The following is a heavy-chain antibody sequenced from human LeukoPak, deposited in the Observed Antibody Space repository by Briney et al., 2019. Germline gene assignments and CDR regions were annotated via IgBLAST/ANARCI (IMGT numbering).Heavy chain of an antibody. V-gene: IGHV1-69*01. D-gene: IGHD3-16*01. J-gene: IGHJ4*02. CDR3: ARQPPIRGVILGSHFDY. Sequence: SVKVSCKAFGGTFSNYTVGWVRQVPGQGPEWMGAIIPMYGTPSYTRKFQGRVTISADESTSTAYMELNSLRSEDTAVYYCARQPPIRGVILGSHFDYWGQGTLVTVSS. CDR1: GGTFSNYT. CDR2: IIPMYGTP.